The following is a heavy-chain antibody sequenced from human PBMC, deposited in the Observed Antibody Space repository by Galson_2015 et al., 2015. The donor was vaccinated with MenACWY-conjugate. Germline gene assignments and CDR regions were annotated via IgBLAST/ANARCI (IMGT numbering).Heavy chain of an antibody. D-gene: IGHD5-18*01. CDR1: GFTFSSYA. V-gene: IGHV3-23*01. CDR3: ATTYSSPGYYYYMDV. Sequence: SLRLSCAASGFTFSSYAMSWVRQAPGKGLEWVSAISGSGGNTYYADSVKGRFTISRDNSKNTLYLQINRLRAEDTAVYYCATTYSSPGYYYYMDVWGRGTAVTVSS. J-gene: IGHJ6*03. CDR2: ISGSGGNT.